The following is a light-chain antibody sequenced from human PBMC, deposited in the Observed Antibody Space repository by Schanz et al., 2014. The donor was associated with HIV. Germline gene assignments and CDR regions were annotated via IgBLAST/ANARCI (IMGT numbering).Light chain of an antibody. CDR1: QSISTH. Sequence: EIVLTQSPGTLSLSPGEVGTLSCRASQSISTHLAWYQEKPGQAPTHLIYCASKMATGIPDRFIGGGSGTDFTLTINRLEPADFAVYFCQQYNNWTPGFGQGTKVEIK. CDR3: QQYNNWTPG. J-gene: IGKJ1*01. V-gene: IGKV3D-15*01. CDR2: CAS.